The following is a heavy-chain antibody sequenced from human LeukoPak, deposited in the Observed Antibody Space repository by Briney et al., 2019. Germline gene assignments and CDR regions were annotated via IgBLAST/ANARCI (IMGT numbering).Heavy chain of an antibody. J-gene: IGHJ4*02. D-gene: IGHD5-12*01. V-gene: IGHV3-7*01. CDR1: GFTFSSYW. CDR3: ARDPYSGYDLQAFDY. CDR2: IKQDGSEK. Sequence: GGSLRLSCAASGFTFSSYWMTWVRQAPGKGLEWVANIKQDGSEKYYVDSVKGRFTISRDNAKNSLYLQMNSLRVEDTAVYYCARDPYSGYDLQAFDYWGQGTLVTVSS.